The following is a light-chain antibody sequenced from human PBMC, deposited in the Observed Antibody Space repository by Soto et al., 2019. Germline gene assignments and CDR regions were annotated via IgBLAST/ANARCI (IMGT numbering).Light chain of an antibody. Sequence: DIQMTQSPSTLSASVGDRVTITCRASQSISSWLAWYQQKPGKAPKLLIYKASSLESGVPSRFSGSGSGTEFILSISSLQPYDFATYYCQQFETFGQGTKVDSK. CDR1: QSISSW. V-gene: IGKV1-5*03. J-gene: IGKJ1*01. CDR3: QQFET. CDR2: KAS.